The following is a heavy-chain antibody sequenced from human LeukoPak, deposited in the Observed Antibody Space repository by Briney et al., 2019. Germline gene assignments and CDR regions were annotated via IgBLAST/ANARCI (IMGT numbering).Heavy chain of an antibody. V-gene: IGHV3-21*01. CDR2: ISSSSSYM. CDR3: ARANIVATIQDYYYYGMDV. J-gene: IGHJ6*02. D-gene: IGHD5-12*01. Sequence: PGGSLRLSCAASGFTFSSYSMNWVRQAPGKGLEWVSSISSSSSYMYYADSVKGRFTISRDNAKNSLYLQMNSLRAEDTAVYYCARANIVATIQDYYYYGMDVWGQGTTVTVSS. CDR1: GFTFSSYS.